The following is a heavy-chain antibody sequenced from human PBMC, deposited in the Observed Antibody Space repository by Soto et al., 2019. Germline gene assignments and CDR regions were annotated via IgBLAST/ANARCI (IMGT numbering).Heavy chain of an antibody. CDR2: IKTKAQGGTT. D-gene: IGHD6-19*01. J-gene: IGHJ4*02. CDR3: ADLAVSPTGDY. Sequence: EVQLVESGGGLVKPGESLRLSCAASGFTFSNAWMNWVRQGPGKGLEWVARIKTKAQGGTTDYAAPVKCRFTISRDDSKNTLYLQMNSLKTADAGVYYCADLAVSPTGDYWGQGTQVTVSS. V-gene: IGHV3-15*01. CDR1: GFTFSNAW.